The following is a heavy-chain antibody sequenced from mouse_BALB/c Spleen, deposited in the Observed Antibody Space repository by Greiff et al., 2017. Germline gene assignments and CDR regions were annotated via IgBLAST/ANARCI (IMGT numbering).Heavy chain of an antibody. J-gene: IGHJ4*01. CDR3: TKARDYAIDY. D-gene: IGHD3-3*01. CDR1: GYTFTSYW. V-gene: IGHV1-69*02. CDR2: IYPSDSYT. Sequence: QVQLQQSGAELVSPGASVKLSCKASGYTFTSYWINWVKQRPGQGLEWIGNIYPSDSYTNYNQKFKDKATLTVDKSSSTAYMQLSSPTSEDSAVYYCTKARDYAIDYWGQGTSVTVSS.